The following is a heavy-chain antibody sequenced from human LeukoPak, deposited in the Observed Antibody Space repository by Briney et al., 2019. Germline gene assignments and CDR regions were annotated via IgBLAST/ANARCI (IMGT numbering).Heavy chain of an antibody. CDR3: VKDRYFYDSGSKAN. V-gene: IGHV3-9*01. Sequence: GRSLRLSCVASGFPFDDYGMFWVRQTPGKGLEWISGISWNSGIIAYADSVKGRFTILRDNAKNSLYLQMNSLRVEDTAVYYCVKDRYFYDSGSKANWGQGTLVTVSS. D-gene: IGHD3-22*01. J-gene: IGHJ4*02. CDR1: GFPFDDYG. CDR2: ISWNSGII.